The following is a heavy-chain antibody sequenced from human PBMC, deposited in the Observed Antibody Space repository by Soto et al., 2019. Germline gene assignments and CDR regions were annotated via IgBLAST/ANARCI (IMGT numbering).Heavy chain of an antibody. D-gene: IGHD3-3*01. V-gene: IGHV1-2*02. Sequence: GXSVTVSCKASGYSFPCHYMHWVRQAPGQGLEWMGWINCNSGGTNYAQKFQDIITMTSDTSITTAYMELSRLTSDDTAIYYCARGQAYDFWSGFYNCFDHWGQGNLVTVSS. CDR2: INCNSGGT. CDR1: GYSFPCHY. J-gene: IGHJ5*02. CDR3: ARGQAYDFWSGFYNCFDH.